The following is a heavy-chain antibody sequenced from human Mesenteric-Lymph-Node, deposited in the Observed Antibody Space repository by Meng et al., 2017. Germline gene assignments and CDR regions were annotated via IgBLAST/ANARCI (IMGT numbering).Heavy chain of an antibody. CDR3: AKDRPVTGRSYYYYYGMDV. Sequence: GESLKISCAASGFAFSDSIMHWVRRGPGRGLEWVSYINPGGNNIHYADSVKGRFTISRDNAKNSLYLQMNSLRAEDTAVYYCAKDRPVTGRSYYYYYGMDVWGQGTTVTVSS. D-gene: IGHD4-23*01. V-gene: IGHV3-48*04. CDR2: INPGGNNI. CDR1: GFAFSDSI. J-gene: IGHJ6*02.